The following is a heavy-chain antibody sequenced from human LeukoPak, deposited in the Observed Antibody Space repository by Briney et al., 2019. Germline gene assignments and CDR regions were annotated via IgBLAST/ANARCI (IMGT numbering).Heavy chain of an antibody. CDR3: ARFSTTCVDV. J-gene: IGHJ6*02. V-gene: IGHV1-2*02. CDR2: INPNSGGT. Sequence: ASVKVSCKASGYTFTSYYMHWVRQAPGQGLEWRGWINPNSGGTNYAQKFQGRVTMTRDTSISTAYMELSRLTSDDTAIYYCARFSTTCVDVWGQGTTVTVSS. CDR1: GYTFTSYY. D-gene: IGHD2-2*01.